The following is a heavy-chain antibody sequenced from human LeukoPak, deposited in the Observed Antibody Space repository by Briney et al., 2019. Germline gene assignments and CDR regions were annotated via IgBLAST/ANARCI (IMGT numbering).Heavy chain of an antibody. V-gene: IGHV4-59*01. Sequence: PSETLSLTCTVSGGSISSYYWSWIRQPPGKGLEWIGYIYYSGSTNYNPSLKSRVTISVDTSKNQFSLKLSSVTAADTAVYYCARAEWFGEFFDYWGQGTLVTVSS. CDR3: ARAEWFGEFFDY. D-gene: IGHD3-10*01. J-gene: IGHJ4*02. CDR2: IYYSGST. CDR1: GGSISSYY.